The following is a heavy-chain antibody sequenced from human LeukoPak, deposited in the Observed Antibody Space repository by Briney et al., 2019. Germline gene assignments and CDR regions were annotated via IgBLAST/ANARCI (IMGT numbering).Heavy chain of an antibody. CDR2: INPNSGGT. J-gene: IGHJ4*02. V-gene: IGHV1-2*06. CDR3: ARGAVMSRGFDY. CDR1: RYTFTGYY. Sequence: ASVKVSCKASRYTFTGYYMHWVRQAPGQGLEWMGRINPNSGGTNYAQKFQGRVTMTRDTSISTAYMELSRLRSDDTAVYYCARGAVMSRGFDYWGQGTLVTVSS. D-gene: IGHD2/OR15-2a*01.